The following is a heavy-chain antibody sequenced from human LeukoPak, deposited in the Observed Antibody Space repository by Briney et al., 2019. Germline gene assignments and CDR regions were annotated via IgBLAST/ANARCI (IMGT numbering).Heavy chain of an antibody. Sequence: SGPTLVKPTQTLTLTCTFSGFSLSTSGVGVGWIRQPPGKALEWLAVIYWNDDKRYSPVLKSRLTITKDTSKDQVVLTMTNMDPVDTATYYCAHRGDITMVRGVSPIRGWFDPWGQGTLVTVSS. V-gene: IGHV2-5*01. CDR2: IYWNDDK. J-gene: IGHJ5*02. CDR1: GFSLSTSGVG. CDR3: AHRGDITMVRGVSPIRGWFDP. D-gene: IGHD3-10*01.